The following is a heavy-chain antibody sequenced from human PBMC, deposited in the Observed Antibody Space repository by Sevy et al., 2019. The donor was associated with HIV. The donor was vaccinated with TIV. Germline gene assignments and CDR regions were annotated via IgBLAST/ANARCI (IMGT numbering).Heavy chain of an antibody. CDR1: GDSVSSNSAA. J-gene: IGHJ4*02. CDR2: TYYRSKWYN. Sequence: KQSQTLSLTCAISGDSVSSNSAAWNWIRQSPSRGLEWLGRTYYRSKWYNDYAVSVKSRITINPDTSKNQFSLQLNSVTPEDTAVYYCARDRHNCTNGVCYLAEPCDYWGQGTLVTVSS. D-gene: IGHD2-8*01. V-gene: IGHV6-1*01. CDR3: ARDRHNCTNGVCYLAEPCDY.